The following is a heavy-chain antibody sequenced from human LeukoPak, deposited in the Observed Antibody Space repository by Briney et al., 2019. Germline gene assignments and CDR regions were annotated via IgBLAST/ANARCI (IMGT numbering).Heavy chain of an antibody. Sequence: GSLRLSCAASGSTFSSYGMHWVRQAPGKGLEWVSTLSGDGSDTYYADSVKGRFTISRDTSKNTLFLQMNSLRADDTAIYYCTKGGHGDYWGQGTMVTVSS. J-gene: IGHJ4*02. CDR3: TKGGHGDY. CDR1: GSTFSSYG. D-gene: IGHD2-21*02. V-gene: IGHV3-23*01. CDR2: LSGDGSDT.